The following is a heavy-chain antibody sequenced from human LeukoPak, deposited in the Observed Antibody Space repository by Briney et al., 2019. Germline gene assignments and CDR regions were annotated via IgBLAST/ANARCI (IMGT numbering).Heavy chain of an antibody. Sequence: GGSLRLSCAASGFTFSSYAMSWVRQAPGKGLEWVSAISGSGGSTYYADSVKGRFTISRDNSKNTLYLQMNSLRAEDTAVYYCAKGETNCSGGSCYSGAYYGMDVWGQGTTVTVSS. CDR3: AKGETNCSGGSCYSGAYYGMDV. CDR1: GFTFSSYA. D-gene: IGHD2-15*01. J-gene: IGHJ6*02. V-gene: IGHV3-23*01. CDR2: ISGSGGST.